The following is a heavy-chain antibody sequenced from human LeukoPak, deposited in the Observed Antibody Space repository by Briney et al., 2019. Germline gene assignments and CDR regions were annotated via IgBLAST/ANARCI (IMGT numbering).Heavy chain of an antibody. J-gene: IGHJ4*02. CDR3: TTIRPDY. CDR2: IKSDETYT. D-gene: IGHD5-12*01. CDR1: GFTFSSYW. Sequence: GSLRLSCAASGFTFSSYWLHWVRQAPGKGLVWVARIKSDETYTDYADSVKGRFTISRDDAKNTLYLQMNSLRAEDTAIYYCTTIRPDYWGQGALVTVSS. V-gene: IGHV3-74*01.